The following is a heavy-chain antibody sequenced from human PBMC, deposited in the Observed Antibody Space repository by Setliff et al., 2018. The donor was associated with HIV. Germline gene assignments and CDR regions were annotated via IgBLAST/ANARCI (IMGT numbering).Heavy chain of an antibody. CDR1: GDTFSNSA. CDR3: ARDSPLAFDY. J-gene: IGHJ4*02. CDR2: IIPLYGTS. Sequence: SVKVSCKASGDTFSNSAIYWVRQAPGQGLEWMGGIIPLYGTSNYAQKFHGRVAITADELMTTAYMELTSLRSEDTAVHYCARDSPLAFDYWGQGTLVTAPQ. V-gene: IGHV1-69*13. D-gene: IGHD3-16*01.